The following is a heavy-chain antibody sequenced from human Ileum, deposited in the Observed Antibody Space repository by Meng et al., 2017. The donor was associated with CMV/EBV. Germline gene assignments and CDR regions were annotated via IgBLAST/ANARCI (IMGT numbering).Heavy chain of an antibody. CDR2: IYTSGST. CDR1: GGSISSYY. Sequence: EQLQGAGPALVNPSETLSLTCRVSGGSISSYYWGWIRQPAGKGLEWIGRIYTSGSTNYNPSLKSRVTMSVDTSKNQFSLKLSSVTAADTAVYYCARYCSGGSCYSGRHNWFDPWGQGTLVTVSS. D-gene: IGHD2-15*01. V-gene: IGHV4-4*07. J-gene: IGHJ5*02. CDR3: ARYCSGGSCYSGRHNWFDP.